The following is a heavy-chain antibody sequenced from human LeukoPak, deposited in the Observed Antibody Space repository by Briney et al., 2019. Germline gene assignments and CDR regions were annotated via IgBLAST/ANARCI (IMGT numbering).Heavy chain of an antibody. V-gene: IGHV3-48*02. CDR2: ISSSSSAI. Sequence: PGGSLRLSCAASGFTFSSYAMNWVRQAPGKGLEWVSYISSSSSAIYYADSVKGRFTIPRDNAKNSLYLQMNSLRDEDTAVYYCARDVEMATIKDAFDIWGQGTMVTVSS. CDR3: ARDVEMATIKDAFDI. CDR1: GFTFSSYA. J-gene: IGHJ3*02. D-gene: IGHD5-24*01.